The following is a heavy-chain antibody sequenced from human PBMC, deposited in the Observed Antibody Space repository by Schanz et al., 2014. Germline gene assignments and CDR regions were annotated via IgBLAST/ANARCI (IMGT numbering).Heavy chain of an antibody. V-gene: IGHV3-23*04. CDR2: ISGSGAGT. D-gene: IGHD1-7*01. J-gene: IGHJ4*02. CDR3: ARSGTTNFDY. CDR1: GFIFSNFA. Sequence: EVQLVESGGGLVQPGGSLRLSCAASGFIFSNFAMEWVRQAPGKGLEWVSAISGSGAGTYYADSVKGRFTFSRDNSKNTLFLQMNSLRAEDTAVYYCARSGTTNFDYWGQGTQVTVSS.